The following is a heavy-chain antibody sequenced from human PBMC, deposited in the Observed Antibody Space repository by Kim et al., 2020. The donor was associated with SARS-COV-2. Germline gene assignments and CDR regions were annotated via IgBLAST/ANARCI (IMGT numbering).Heavy chain of an antibody. J-gene: IGHJ6*02. CDR3: ASRPGGHYYYYGMDV. D-gene: IGHD1-26*01. CDR1: GFTFSSYS. Sequence: GGSLRLSCAASGFTFSSYSMNWVRQAPGKGLEWVSSISSSSSYIYYADSVKGRFTISRDNAKNSLYLQMNSLRAEDTAVYYCASRPGGHYYYYGMDVWGQGTTVTVSS. CDR2: ISSSSSYI. V-gene: IGHV3-21*01.